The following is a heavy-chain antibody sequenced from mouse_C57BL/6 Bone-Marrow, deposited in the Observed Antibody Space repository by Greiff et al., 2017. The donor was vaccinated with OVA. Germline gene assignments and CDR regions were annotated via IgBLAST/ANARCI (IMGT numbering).Heavy chain of an antibody. J-gene: IGHJ1*03. CDR3: ARSITTVPRYFDV. CDR1: GYTFTSYW. CDR2: IHPNSGST. V-gene: IGHV1-64*01. Sequence: QVQLQQPGAELVKPGASVKLSCKASGYTFTSYWMHWVKQRPGQGLEWIGMIHPNSGSTNYNEKFKGKATLTVDKSSSTAYMQLSSLTSEDSAVYYCARSITTVPRYFDVWGTGTTVTVSS. D-gene: IGHD1-1*01.